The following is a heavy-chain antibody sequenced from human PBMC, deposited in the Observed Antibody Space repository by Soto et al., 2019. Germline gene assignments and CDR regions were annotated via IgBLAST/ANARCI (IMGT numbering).Heavy chain of an antibody. D-gene: IGHD3-10*01. CDR2: MNPNSGKT. J-gene: IGHJ6*02. V-gene: IGHV1-8*01. CDR3: ARGSRFGVMDV. CDR1: GYSFISSD. Sequence: QVQLVQSGAEVKKPGASVKVSCKASGYSFISSDINWVRQATGQGLEWMGWMNPNSGKTGYAQKFQGRVTMTRNNSISTVYMELSSMRSEDTAVYYCARGSRFGVMDVWGQGTTVTVSS.